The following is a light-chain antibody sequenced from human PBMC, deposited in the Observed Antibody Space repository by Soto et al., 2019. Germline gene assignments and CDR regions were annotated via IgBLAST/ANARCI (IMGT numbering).Light chain of an antibody. CDR2: AAS. V-gene: IGKV1-12*01. CDR1: QDITSW. J-gene: IGKJ1*01. Sequence: DIQMTQSPSSVSASVGDRVTITCRASQDITSWLAWYQQKPGKAPKLLIYAASSLQSGVPSRFSGSGFGTDFTLTISSLQPEDFGTYYCQQLHTYPWTFGQGTKVDIK. CDR3: QQLHTYPWT.